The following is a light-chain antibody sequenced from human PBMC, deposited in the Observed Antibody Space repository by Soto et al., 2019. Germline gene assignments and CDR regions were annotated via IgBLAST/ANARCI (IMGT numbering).Light chain of an antibody. V-gene: IGLV1-51*01. Sequence: QSVLTQPPSVSAAPGQKVTISCSGSSSNIGKNDVSWYRQLPGTAPKLLIYDNTKRPSGIPDRFSGSKSGTSATLGITGLQTGDEADYYCGTWDSGLSAVVFGGGNKVTVL. J-gene: IGLJ2*01. CDR1: SSNIGKND. CDR3: GTWDSGLSAVV. CDR2: DNT.